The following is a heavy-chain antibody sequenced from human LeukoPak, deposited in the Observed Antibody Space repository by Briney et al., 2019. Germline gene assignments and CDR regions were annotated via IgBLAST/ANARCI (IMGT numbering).Heavy chain of an antibody. CDR2: IGSTGIDR. CDR3: ATETIGRHYDY. J-gene: IGHJ4*02. D-gene: IGHD1-14*01. V-gene: IGHV3-21*01. Sequence: GGSLRLSCAASGFTFSSCGFNWVRQAPGKGLEWVSSIGSTGIDRYYADSVRGRFTISRDNAKNSMYLQMDSLRDEDTAVYYCATETIGRHYDYWGQGTLLTVSS. CDR1: GFTFSSCG.